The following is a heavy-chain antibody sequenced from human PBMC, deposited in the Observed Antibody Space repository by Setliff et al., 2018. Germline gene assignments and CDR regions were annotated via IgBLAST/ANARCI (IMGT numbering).Heavy chain of an antibody. J-gene: IGHJ5*02. CDR2: IGGNGVTT. CDR3: AKSLRLASSGSYWFDP. CDR1: GVTFITYA. D-gene: IGHD3-10*01. Sequence: GESLKISCAASGVTFITYAWSWVRQAPGKGLEWVATIGGNGVTTFYTDSVKGRFTISRENSKMYLQMDSLRAEDTALYYCAKSLRLASSGSYWFDPWSQGTLVTAPQ. V-gene: IGHV3-23*01.